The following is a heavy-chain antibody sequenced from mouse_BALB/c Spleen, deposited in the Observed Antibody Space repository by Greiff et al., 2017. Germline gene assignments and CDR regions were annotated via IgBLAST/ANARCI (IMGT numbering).Heavy chain of an antibody. V-gene: IGHV1-7*01. CDR1: GYTFTSYW. CDR3: ARLGAWFAY. Sequence: VQLQQSGAELAKPGASVKMSCKASGYTFTSYWMHWVKQRPGQGLEWIGYINPSTGYTEYNQKFKDKATLTADKSSSTAYMQLSSLTSEDSAVYYCARLGAWFAYWGQGTLVTVS. D-gene: IGHD3-1*01. CDR2: INPSTGYT. J-gene: IGHJ3*01.